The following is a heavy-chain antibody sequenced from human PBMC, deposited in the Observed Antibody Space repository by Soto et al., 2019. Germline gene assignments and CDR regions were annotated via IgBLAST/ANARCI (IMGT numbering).Heavy chain of an antibody. J-gene: IGHJ4*02. CDR1: GGTFNSYT. CDR2: IIPILGIA. CDR3: ATEGSTVGATDFDF. Sequence: QVQLVQSGAEVKKPESSVKVSCKASGGTFNSYTISWVRQAPGQGLEWMGRIIPILGIANYAQKFQGRVTITADKSTSTAYMELSSLRSEDTAVYYCATEGSTVGATDFDFWGQGTLVTVSS. V-gene: IGHV1-69*08. D-gene: IGHD1-26*01.